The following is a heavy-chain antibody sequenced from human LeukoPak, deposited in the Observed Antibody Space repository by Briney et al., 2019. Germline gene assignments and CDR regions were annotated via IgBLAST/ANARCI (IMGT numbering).Heavy chain of an antibody. D-gene: IGHD3-22*01. V-gene: IGHV3-21*01. J-gene: IGHJ4*02. CDR1: GFTFSSYS. CDR3: AKAGAMILQHYFDY. CDR2: ISGRSNYI. Sequence: GGSLRLSCAASGFTFSSYSMNWVRQAPGKGLEWVSFISGRSNYIYYADSVRGRFTLYRDISRNTLYLQMNSLRADDTAVYYCAKAGAMILQHYFDYWGQGTLVTVSS.